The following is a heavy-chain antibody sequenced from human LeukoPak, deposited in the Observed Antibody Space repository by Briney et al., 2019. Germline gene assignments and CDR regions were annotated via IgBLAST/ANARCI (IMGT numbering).Heavy chain of an antibody. CDR3: ARAPHYDILTGYYLDY. D-gene: IGHD3-9*01. Sequence: GGSLRLSCAASGFTFTNYAMHWVRQAPGKGLEYVSAISSNGDRTYYANSVKGRFTISRDNSKNTLYLQMGSLRAEDMAVYYCARAPHYDILTGYYLDYWGQGTLVTVSP. CDR2: ISSNGDRT. V-gene: IGHV3-64*01. J-gene: IGHJ4*02. CDR1: GFTFTNYA.